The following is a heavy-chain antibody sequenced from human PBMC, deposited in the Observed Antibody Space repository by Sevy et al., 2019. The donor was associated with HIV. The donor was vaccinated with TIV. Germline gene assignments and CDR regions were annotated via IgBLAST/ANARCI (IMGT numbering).Heavy chain of an antibody. V-gene: IGHV3-48*03. Sequence: GESLKISCAASGFAFSSYDMHWVRQAPGMGLVWVLYITSSGTTINYADSVKGRFTISRDNAKNSLYLQMNSLRVEDTAVYYCARDLPPSATIVPHFDYWGQGTLVTVSS. J-gene: IGHJ4*02. CDR2: ITSSGTTI. D-gene: IGHD1-26*01. CDR1: GFAFSSYD. CDR3: ARDLPPSATIVPHFDY.